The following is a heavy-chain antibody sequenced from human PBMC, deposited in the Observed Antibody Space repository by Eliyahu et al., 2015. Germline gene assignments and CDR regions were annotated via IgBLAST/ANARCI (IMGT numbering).Heavy chain of an antibody. J-gene: IGHJ2*01. D-gene: IGHD6-13*01. CDR3: ARGVAAAPDFDL. CDR2: IDLTSRYI. Sequence: NWVRQAPGKGLEWVSSIDLTSRYIYYADSLKGRFTISRDNAKNSLYLQINSLRAEDTAVYYCARGVAAAPDFDLWGRGTLVTVSS. V-gene: IGHV3-21*01.